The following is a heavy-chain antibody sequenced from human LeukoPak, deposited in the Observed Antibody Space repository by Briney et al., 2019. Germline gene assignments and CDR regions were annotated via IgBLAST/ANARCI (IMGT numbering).Heavy chain of an antibody. CDR3: ATDHPHYYYGSGSYYLPNY. V-gene: IGHV1-2*02. Sequence: ASVKVSCKASGYTFTGYYMHWVRQAPGQGLEWMGWINPNSGGTIYAQKFQGRVTMTEDTSTDTAYMELSSLRSEDTAVYYCATDHPHYYYGSGSYYLPNYWGQGTLVTVSS. J-gene: IGHJ4*02. D-gene: IGHD3-10*01. CDR1: GYTFTGYY. CDR2: INPNSGGT.